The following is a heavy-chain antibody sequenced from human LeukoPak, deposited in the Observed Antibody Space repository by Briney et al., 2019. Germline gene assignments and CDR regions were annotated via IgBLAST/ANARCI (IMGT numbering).Heavy chain of an antibody. CDR2: GFYSGSA. J-gene: IGHJ4*02. CDR3: ARLRGAMTPVTSDFDY. Sequence: SETLSLTCTVSGGSISGSSYYWAWIRQPPGKGLEWIGSGFYSGSAYYNPSPKSRVTISVDTSKNQFSLNLSSLTAADTAVYYCARLRGAMTPVTSDFDYWGQGTLVTVSS. CDR1: GGSISGSSYY. V-gene: IGHV4-39*01. D-gene: IGHD4-17*01.